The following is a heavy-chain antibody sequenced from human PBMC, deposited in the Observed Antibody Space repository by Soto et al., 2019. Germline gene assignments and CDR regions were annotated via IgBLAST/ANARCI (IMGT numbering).Heavy chain of an antibody. Sequence: EVQLLESGGGFVQPGGSLRLSCAASGFTFFSYAMTWVRQAPGRGLEWVSSLSASGGATDYADSVKGRFTISRDNSKNSLYLQMNGLRAEDTAVYFCATPIGKEHCRGGSSYSGGDYWGQGTLVTVSS. J-gene: IGHJ4*02. CDR3: ATPIGKEHCRGGSSYSGGDY. CDR1: GFTFFSYA. D-gene: IGHD2-15*01. V-gene: IGHV3-23*01. CDR2: LSASGGAT.